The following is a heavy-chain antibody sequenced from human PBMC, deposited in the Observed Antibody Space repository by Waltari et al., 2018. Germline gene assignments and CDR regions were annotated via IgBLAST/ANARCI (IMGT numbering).Heavy chain of an antibody. J-gene: IGHJ4*02. CDR3: AREGGDQGGGGSYRDFDY. V-gene: IGHV3-53*02. CDR2: IYSGGST. Sequence: EVQLVETGGGLIQPGGSLRLSCAASGFTVSSNYMSWVRQAPGKGLEWVSVIYSGGSTYYADSVKGRFTISRDNAKNSLYLQMNSLRAEDTAVYYCAREGGDQGGGGSYRDFDYWGQGTLVTVSS. D-gene: IGHD1-26*01. CDR1: GFTVSSNY.